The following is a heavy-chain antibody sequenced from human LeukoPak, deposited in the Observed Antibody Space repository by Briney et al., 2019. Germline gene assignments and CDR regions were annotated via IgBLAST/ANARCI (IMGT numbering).Heavy chain of an antibody. V-gene: IGHV3-30*03. Sequence: GGSLRLSCAASGFTFSDSGMHWVRQAPGKGLEWVAVISYDGSNKYYADSVKGRFTISRDNSKSTLYLQMNSLRAEDTAVYYCAREFGTPDAFDIWGQGTMVTVSS. D-gene: IGHD3-16*01. CDR2: ISYDGSNK. CDR1: GFTFSDSG. CDR3: AREFGTPDAFDI. J-gene: IGHJ3*02.